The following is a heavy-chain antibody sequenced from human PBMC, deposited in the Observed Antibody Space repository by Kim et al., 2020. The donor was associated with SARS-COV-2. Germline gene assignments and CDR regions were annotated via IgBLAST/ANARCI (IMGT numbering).Heavy chain of an antibody. J-gene: IGHJ2*01. D-gene: IGHD4-17*01. V-gene: IGHV4-30-2*04. CDR3: ARERDYGGNSFIWYFDL. Sequence: RKRRVTISVDTSKNQLSLRLSSVTAADTAVYYCARERDYGGNSFIWYFDLWGRGTLVTVSS.